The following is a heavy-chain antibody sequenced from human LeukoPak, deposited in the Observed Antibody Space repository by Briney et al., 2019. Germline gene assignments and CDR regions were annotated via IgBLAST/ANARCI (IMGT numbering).Heavy chain of an antibody. Sequence: GGSLRLSCAASGFTFSSYGMHWVRQAPGKGLEWVAVISYDGSNKNYADSVKGRFTISRDNSKNMLYLQMNSLRAEDTAIYYCTRVGYIDEGIDYWGQGTLVTVSS. CDR1: GFTFSSYG. CDR3: TRVGYIDEGIDY. V-gene: IGHV3-30*03. CDR2: ISYDGSNK. J-gene: IGHJ4*02. D-gene: IGHD5-24*01.